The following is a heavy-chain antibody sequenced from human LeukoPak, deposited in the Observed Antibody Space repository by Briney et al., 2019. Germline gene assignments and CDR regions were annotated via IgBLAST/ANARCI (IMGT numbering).Heavy chain of an antibody. V-gene: IGHV3-74*01. D-gene: IGHD7-27*01. CDR1: GFPLSNSW. Sequence: GGSLRLSCAASGFPLSNSWMFWVRPAPGKGLVWVSDINNDGSRTSYADSVKGRFTISRDGAKNTLFLQMNSLRAEDTAVYYCARGGLPGGFDYWGQGTLVTVSS. CDR3: ARGGLPGGFDY. CDR2: INNDGSRT. J-gene: IGHJ4*02.